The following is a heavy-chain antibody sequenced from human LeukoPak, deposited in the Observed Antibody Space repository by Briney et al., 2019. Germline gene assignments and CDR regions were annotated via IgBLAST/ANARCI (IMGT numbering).Heavy chain of an antibody. CDR3: ARHRYYFDY. Sequence: SETLSLTCTVSGGSISSSSYYWGWIRQPPGKGLEWIGSIYYSGSTYYNPSLKSRVTISVDTSKNQFSLKLSSVTAADTAVYYCARHRYYFDYWGQGTLVTVSS. CDR1: GGSISSSSYY. CDR2: IYYSGST. J-gene: IGHJ4*02. V-gene: IGHV4-39*01.